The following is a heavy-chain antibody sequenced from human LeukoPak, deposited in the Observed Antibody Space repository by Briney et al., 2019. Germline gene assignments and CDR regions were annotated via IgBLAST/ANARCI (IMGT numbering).Heavy chain of an antibody. V-gene: IGHV4-61*02. CDR2: IYTSGST. CDR1: GGSISSGSYY. Sequence: MPSETLSLTCTVSGGSISSGSYYWSWIRQPAGKGLEWIGRIYTSGSTNYNPSLKSRVTISVDTSKNQFSLKLSSVTAADTAVYYCAREGGYCSSTSCYTGMLYFDYWGQGTLVTVSS. CDR3: AREGGYCSSTSCYTGMLYFDY. D-gene: IGHD2-2*02. J-gene: IGHJ4*02.